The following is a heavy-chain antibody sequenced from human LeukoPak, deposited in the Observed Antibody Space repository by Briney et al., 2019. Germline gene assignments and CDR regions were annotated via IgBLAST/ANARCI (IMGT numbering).Heavy chain of an antibody. CDR3: ARDRVDSSGYRHYYYYMDV. J-gene: IGHJ6*03. D-gene: IGHD3-22*01. Sequence: GGSLRLSCVASGFTFSSYWMHWVRQAPGKGLVWVSRINSDGSSTSYADSVKGRFTISRDNAKNTLYLQMNSLRAEDTAVYYCARDRVDSSGYRHYYYYMDVWGKGTTVTVSS. CDR1: GFTFSSYW. CDR2: INSDGSST. V-gene: IGHV3-74*01.